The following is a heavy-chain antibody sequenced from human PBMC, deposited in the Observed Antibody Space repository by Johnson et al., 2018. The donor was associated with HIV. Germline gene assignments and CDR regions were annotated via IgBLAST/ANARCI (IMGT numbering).Heavy chain of an antibody. D-gene: IGHD3-22*01. J-gene: IGHJ3*02. CDR3: ARGRYYYDSSGSDAFDI. Sequence: VQLVESGGGVVQPGRSLRVSCGASGFTFGDYVMSWVRQAPGKGLEWVSGINWNGGSTGYADSVKGRFTISRDNAKNSLYLQMNSLRAEDTALYYCARGRYYYDSSGSDAFDIWGQGTMVTVSS. CDR2: INWNGGST. CDR1: GFTFGDYV. V-gene: IGHV3-20*04.